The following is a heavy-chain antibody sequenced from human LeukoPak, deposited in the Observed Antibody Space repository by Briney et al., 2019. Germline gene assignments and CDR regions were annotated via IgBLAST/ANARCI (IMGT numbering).Heavy chain of an antibody. Sequence: PSETLSLTCNVSGGSISSYYWSWIRQPPGKGLEWIGYIYYSGSTNYNPSLKSRVTISVDTSKNQFSLKLSSVTAADTAVYYCARGRITMVRGTPGWFDPWGQGTLVTVSS. V-gene: IGHV4-59*01. CDR2: IYYSGST. D-gene: IGHD3-10*01. J-gene: IGHJ5*02. CDR3: ARGRITMVRGTPGWFDP. CDR1: GGSISSYY.